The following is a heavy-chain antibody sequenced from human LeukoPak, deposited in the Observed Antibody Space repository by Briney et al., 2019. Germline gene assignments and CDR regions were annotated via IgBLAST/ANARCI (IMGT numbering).Heavy chain of an antibody. J-gene: IGHJ4*02. D-gene: IGHD2-8*01. Sequence: GGSLRLSCAASGFTFSSYSMNWVRQAPGKGLEWVSSISSSSSYIYYAVSVKGRFTISRDNAKNSLYLQMNSLRAEDTAVYYCARGGSSCTNGVCYTVEGVFYPRYFDYWGQGTLVTVSS. CDR1: GFTFSSYS. CDR3: ARGGSSCTNGVCYTVEGVFYPRYFDY. CDR2: ISSSSSYI. V-gene: IGHV3-21*01.